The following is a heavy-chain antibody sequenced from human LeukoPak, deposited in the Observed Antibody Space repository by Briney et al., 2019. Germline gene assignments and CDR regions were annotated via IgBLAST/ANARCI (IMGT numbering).Heavy chain of an antibody. CDR3: ARHRSPGAKYYFDY. V-gene: IGHV4-59*08. Sequence: PSETLSLTCTVSGGSISSYYWSWIRQPPGKGLEWIGYIYYSGSTNYNPSLKSRVTISVDTSKNQFSLKLSSVTAADTAVYYCARHRSPGAKYYFDYWGQGTLVTVSS. CDR1: GGSISSYY. J-gene: IGHJ4*02. D-gene: IGHD1-26*01. CDR2: IYYSGST.